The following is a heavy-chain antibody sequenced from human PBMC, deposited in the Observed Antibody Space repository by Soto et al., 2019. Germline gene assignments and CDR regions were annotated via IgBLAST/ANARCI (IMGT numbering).Heavy chain of an antibody. CDR3: AKAAGYSSGWYYFDY. J-gene: IGHJ4*02. V-gene: IGHV3-23*01. CDR1: GFSFNTYA. Sequence: LRLSCAASGFSFNTYAMSWVRQAPGKGLEWVSVMSGGGVSTYYADSVKGRFTISRDNSKNTLYLQMNSLRTEDTAVYYCAKAAGYSSGWYYFDYWGQGTLVTVSS. D-gene: IGHD6-19*01. CDR2: MSGGGVST.